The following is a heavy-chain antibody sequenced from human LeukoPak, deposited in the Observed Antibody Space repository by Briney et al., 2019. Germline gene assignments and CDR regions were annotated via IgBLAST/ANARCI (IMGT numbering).Heavy chain of an antibody. CDR1: GGTLSSYA. J-gene: IGHJ4*02. D-gene: IGHD3/OR15-3a*01. Sequence: ASVTVSCKASGGTLSSYAISWVRQAPGQGLEWMGGIIPIFGTANYAQKFQGRVTITADESTSTAYMELSSLRSEDTAVYYCARSRDWYLDYWGQGTLVTVSS. V-gene: IGHV1-69*13. CDR2: IIPIFGTA. CDR3: ARSRDWYLDY.